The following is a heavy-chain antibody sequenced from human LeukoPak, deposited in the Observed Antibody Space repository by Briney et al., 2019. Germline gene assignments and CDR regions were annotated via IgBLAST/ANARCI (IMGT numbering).Heavy chain of an antibody. J-gene: IGHJ4*02. CDR1: GGSISSYY. Sequence: SETLSLTCTVSGGSISSYYWSWIRQPPGTGLEWIGYIYYSGSTNYNPSLKSRVTISVDTSKNQFSLKLSSVTAADTAVYYCARVSSKPSPYYFDYWGQGTLVTVSS. CDR2: IYYSGST. D-gene: IGHD6-6*01. CDR3: ARVSSKPSPYYFDY. V-gene: IGHV4-59*01.